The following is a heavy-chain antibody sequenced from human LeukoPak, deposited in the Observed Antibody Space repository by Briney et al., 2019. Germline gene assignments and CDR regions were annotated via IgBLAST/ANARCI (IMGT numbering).Heavy chain of an antibody. CDR1: GYTFTSYD. Sequence: ASVKVSCKASGYTFTSYDINWVRQATGQGLEWMGWMNPNSGNTGYAQKFQGRVTMTRNTSISTAYMELSSLRSEDTAVYYCASPSHPPGPRITMDSEDGMDVWGQGTTVTVSS. J-gene: IGHJ6*02. D-gene: IGHD3-10*01. CDR2: MNPNSGNT. CDR3: ASPSHPPGPRITMDSEDGMDV. V-gene: IGHV1-8*01.